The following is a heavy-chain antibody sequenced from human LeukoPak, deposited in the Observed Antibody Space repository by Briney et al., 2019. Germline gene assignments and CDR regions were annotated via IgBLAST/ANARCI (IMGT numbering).Heavy chain of an antibody. Sequence: PGGSLRLSCAASGFTFSSYAMSWVRQAPGKGLEWVSAISGSGGSTYYADSVKGRFTISRDNSKNTLYLQRNSLRAEDTAVYYCARRAGGYSHPYDYWGQGTLVTVSS. D-gene: IGHD4-23*01. CDR1: GFTFSSYA. CDR2: ISGSGGST. J-gene: IGHJ4*02. V-gene: IGHV3-23*01. CDR3: ARRAGGYSHPYDY.